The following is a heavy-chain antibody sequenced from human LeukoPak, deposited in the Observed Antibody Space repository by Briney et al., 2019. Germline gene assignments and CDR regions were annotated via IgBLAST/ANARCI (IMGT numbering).Heavy chain of an antibody. D-gene: IGHD6-6*01. V-gene: IGHV3-21*01. CDR1: GFIFSDYG. Sequence: PGGSLRLSCAASGFIFSDYGMNWVRQAPGKGLEWVSSISSSSSYMFYADSVKGRFTISRDNAKNSLYLQMNSLRAEDTAVYYCARVSQLYRDIWGRGTMVIVSS. J-gene: IGHJ3*02. CDR3: ARVSQLYRDI. CDR2: ISSSSSYM.